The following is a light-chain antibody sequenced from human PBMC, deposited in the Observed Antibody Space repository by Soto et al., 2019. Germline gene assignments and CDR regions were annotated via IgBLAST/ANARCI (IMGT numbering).Light chain of an antibody. J-gene: IGKJ1*01. V-gene: IGKV1-5*03. CDR3: QQYSTYTLRT. Sequence: DIQMTQSPSTLSASVGDRVTITCRASQSISIWLAWYQQKPGKAPKILIYKASSLESGVPSRFRGRASSRQLSVTISSLQPDDFATYYCQQYSTYTLRTVGQRPKVHIK. CDR1: QSISIW. CDR2: KAS.